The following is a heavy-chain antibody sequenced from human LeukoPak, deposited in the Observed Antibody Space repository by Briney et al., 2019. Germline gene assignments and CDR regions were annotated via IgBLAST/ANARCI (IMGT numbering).Heavy chain of an antibody. CDR2: INHSGST. Sequence: PSETLSLTCALYGGSFSGYYCSWIRQPPGKWLEWVGEINHSGSTNYNPSLKSRVTISVDTSKNQFSLKLSSVTAADTAVYYCARVRGYSSGIRWANDYWGQGTLVTVSS. D-gene: IGHD5-18*01. V-gene: IGHV4-34*01. CDR3: ARVRGYSSGIRWANDY. J-gene: IGHJ4*02. CDR1: GGSFSGYY.